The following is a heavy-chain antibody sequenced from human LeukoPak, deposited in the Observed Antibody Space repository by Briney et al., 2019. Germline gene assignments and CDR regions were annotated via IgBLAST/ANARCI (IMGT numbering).Heavy chain of an antibody. CDR1: GGSISSSSYY. Sequence: SETLSLTCTVSGGSISSSSYYWGWIRQPPGKGLEWIGSIYYSGSTYYNPSLKSRVTISVDTSKNQFSLKLSSVTAADTAVYYCARVQSMVRGVIFDYWGQGTLVTVSS. CDR3: ARVQSMVRGVIFDY. V-gene: IGHV4-39*07. D-gene: IGHD3-10*01. CDR2: IYYSGST. J-gene: IGHJ4*02.